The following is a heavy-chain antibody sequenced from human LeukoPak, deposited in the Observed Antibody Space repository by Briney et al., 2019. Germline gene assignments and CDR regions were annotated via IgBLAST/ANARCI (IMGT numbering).Heavy chain of an antibody. CDR1: GFTISSYY. D-gene: IGHD3-3*01. J-gene: IGHJ4*02. CDR3: AKVGITIFGVVIGYFDY. Sequence: GGSLRLSCAASGFTISSYYMAWVRQAPGKGLEWVSVIYHSGNTDYADSVKGRFTISRDNSKNTLYLQMNSLRAEDTAVYYCAKVGITIFGVVIGYFDYWGQGTLVTVSS. CDR2: IYHSGNT. V-gene: IGHV3-53*01.